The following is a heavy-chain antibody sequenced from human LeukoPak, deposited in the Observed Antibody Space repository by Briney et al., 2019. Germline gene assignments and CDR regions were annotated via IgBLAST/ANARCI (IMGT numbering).Heavy chain of an antibody. CDR3: ARVDPYSSGWYGAFDI. CDR2: IDHSGST. J-gene: IGHJ3*02. CDR1: GGSFSGYY. D-gene: IGHD6-19*01. V-gene: IGHV4-34*01. Sequence: SETLSLTCAVYGGSFSGYYWSWVRQPPGKGLEWIGEIDHSGSTNYNPSLKSRVTISVDTSKNQFSLKLSSVTAADTAVYYCARVDPYSSGWYGAFDIWGQGTMVTVSS.